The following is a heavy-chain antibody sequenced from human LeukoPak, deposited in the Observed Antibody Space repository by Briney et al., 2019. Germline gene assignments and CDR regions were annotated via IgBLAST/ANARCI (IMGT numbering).Heavy chain of an antibody. V-gene: IGHV3-23*01. CDR1: GSTFSSYA. CDR3: ARESVVAATEGVFDY. D-gene: IGHD2-15*01. Sequence: GGPLRLSCAASGSTFSSYAMSWVRQAPGKGLEWVSAISGSGGSTYYADSVKGRFTISRDNSKNTLYLQMNSLRAEDTAVYYCARESVVAATEGVFDYWGQGTLVTVSS. J-gene: IGHJ4*02. CDR2: ISGSGGST.